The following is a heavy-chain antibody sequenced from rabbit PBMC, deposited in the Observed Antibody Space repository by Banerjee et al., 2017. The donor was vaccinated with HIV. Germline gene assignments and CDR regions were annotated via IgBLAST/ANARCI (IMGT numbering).Heavy chain of an antibody. CDR2: IYTSGGST. D-gene: IGHD6-1*01. Sequence: QSLEESGGDLVKPGASLTLTCTASGFSFSSSYYMCWVRQAPGKGLELIACIYTSGGSTYYASWAKGRFTISKTSSTTVTLQMTSLTAADTATYFCATMDTHGYGGYAYAYFNLWGPGTLVTVS. CDR1: GFSFSSSYY. V-gene: IGHV1S40*01. CDR3: ATMDTHGYGGYAYAYFNL. J-gene: IGHJ4*01.